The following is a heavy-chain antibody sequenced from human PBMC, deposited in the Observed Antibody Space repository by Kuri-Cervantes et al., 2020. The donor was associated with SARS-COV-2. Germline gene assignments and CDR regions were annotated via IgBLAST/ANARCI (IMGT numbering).Heavy chain of an antibody. V-gene: IGHV1-69*08. Sequence: SVKVSCKASGGTFISSSITWVRQAPGQGLEWMGRINLMFDSANYAQKVQGRVTITADKSTRTTHMELSSLTSEDTAVYYCARVHCISVSCFSAYPLDVWGQGTTVTVSS. CDR2: INLMFDSA. J-gene: IGHJ6*02. D-gene: IGHD2-2*01. CDR3: ARVHCISVSCFSAYPLDV. CDR1: GGTFISSS.